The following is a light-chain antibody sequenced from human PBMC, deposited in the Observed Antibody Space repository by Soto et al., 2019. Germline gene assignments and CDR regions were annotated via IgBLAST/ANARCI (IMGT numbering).Light chain of an antibody. V-gene: IGKV1-5*03. CDR1: QSINTW. CDR3: QQYQTYSQ. J-gene: IGKJ1*01. Sequence: DIQMTQSPSTLSASVGDRVTITCRARQSINTWLAWYQLKPGRAPKLLIYKASTLESGVSSRFSGSGSGTEFTLTISSLQPDDFATYYCQQYQTYSQFGQGTKGEIK. CDR2: KAS.